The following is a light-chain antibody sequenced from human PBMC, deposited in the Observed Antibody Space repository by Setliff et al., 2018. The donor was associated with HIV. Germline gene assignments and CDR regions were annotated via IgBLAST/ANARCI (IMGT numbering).Light chain of an antibody. CDR2: SNT. V-gene: IGLV1-44*01. Sequence: QSVLSQPPSAYGTPGQRVTISCSGSSSNIGSSAVNWYQQLPGTAPTLLIYSNTQRPSGVPDRFSGSKSGTSAPLVISGLQSEDEADYYCASWDDSLNVVAFGGGTKVTV. J-gene: IGLJ2*01. CDR3: ASWDDSLNVVA. CDR1: SSNIGSSA.